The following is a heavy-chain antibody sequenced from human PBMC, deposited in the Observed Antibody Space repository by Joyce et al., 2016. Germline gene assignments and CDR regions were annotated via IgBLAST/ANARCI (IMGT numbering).Heavy chain of an antibody. Sequence: QVQLVQSGGGAVQPGRSLRLSCVASGFNFRNYGMHWVRQAPGKGLEWVAVISYDGNNRYYADSANGRFTISRDNSKSTLYLQMDSLRVEDTAIYYCAKDQKGGSYSVQGNYFDYWGQGRLVTVSS. CDR2: ISYDGNNR. CDR1: GFNFRNYG. J-gene: IGHJ4*02. D-gene: IGHD1-26*01. V-gene: IGHV3-30*18. CDR3: AKDQKGGSYSVQGNYFDY.